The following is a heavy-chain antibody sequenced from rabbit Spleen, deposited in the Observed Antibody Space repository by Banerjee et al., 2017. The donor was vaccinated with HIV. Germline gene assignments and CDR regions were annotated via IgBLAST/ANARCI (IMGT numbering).Heavy chain of an antibody. CDR2: IYAAGSGDT. J-gene: IGHJ2*01. CDR3: ARNYVNVFDP. CDR1: GLDFSSDYW. V-gene: IGHV1S40*01. D-gene: IGHD1-1*01. Sequence: QSLEESGGDLVKPGASLTLTCTASGLDFSSDYWICWVRQAPGKGLEWIACIYAAGSGDTDHANWATGRFTVSKTSSTTVTLQMTSLTAADTATYFCARNYVNVFDPWGPGTLVTVS.